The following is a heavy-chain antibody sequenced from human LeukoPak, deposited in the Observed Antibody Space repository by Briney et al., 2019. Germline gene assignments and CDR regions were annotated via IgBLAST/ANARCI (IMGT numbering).Heavy chain of an antibody. CDR2: IYTSGST. J-gene: IGHJ4*02. V-gene: IGHV4-4*07. CDR1: GGSISSYY. Sequence: PSETLSLTCTVSGGSISSYYWSWIRQPAGRGLEWIGRIYTSGSTNYNPSLKSRVTMSVDTSKNQFSLKLSSATAADTAVYYCARDRGVSSSSDFDYWGQGTLVTVSS. D-gene: IGHD6-6*01. CDR3: ARDRGVSSSSDFDY.